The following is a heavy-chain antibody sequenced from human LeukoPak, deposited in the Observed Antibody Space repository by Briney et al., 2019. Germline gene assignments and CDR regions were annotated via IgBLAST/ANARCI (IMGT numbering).Heavy chain of an antibody. V-gene: IGHV3-23*01. CDR2: TAPA. D-gene: IGHD2-8*01. J-gene: IGHJ3*01. Sequence: PGGSLRLSCAASGFTFSDYAMTWVRQAPGKGLEWVSSTAPAHYADSVKGRFTISRDDSKNTLFLQMNSPRAEDTAIYYCAKDSFSYNGVFDALDVWGHGTMVTVSS. CDR1: GFTFSDYA. CDR3: AKDSFSYNGVFDALDV.